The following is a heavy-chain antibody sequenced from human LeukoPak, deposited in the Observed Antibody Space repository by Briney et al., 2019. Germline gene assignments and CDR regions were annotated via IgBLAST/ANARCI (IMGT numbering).Heavy chain of an antibody. CDR3: ARHDVVVVPAAIFYNWFDP. CDR2: IYYSGST. Sequence: PSETLSLTCTVSGGSISSSSYYWGWIRQPPGKGLEWIGSIYYSGSTYYNPSLKSRVTISVDTFKNQFSLKLSSVTAADTAVYYCARHDVVVVPAAIFYNWFDPWGQGTLVTVSS. CDR1: GGSISSSSYY. J-gene: IGHJ5*02. D-gene: IGHD2-2*01. V-gene: IGHV4-39*01.